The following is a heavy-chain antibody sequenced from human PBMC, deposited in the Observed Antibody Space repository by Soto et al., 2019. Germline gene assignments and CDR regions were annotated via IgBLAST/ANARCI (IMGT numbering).Heavy chain of an antibody. J-gene: IGHJ4*02. D-gene: IGHD2-21*02. CDR3: ARSKASCGGDCYASQGSPPFDY. Sequence: QVQLQESGPGLVKPSETLSLTCTVSGGAINSDYWGWIRQPPGKGLEWIGYLYYTGSTHCNPSLKSRVTISKDPSNQFSLKLSSVTAADTAVYYCARSKASCGGDCYASQGSPPFDYWGQGTLVTVSS. V-gene: IGHV4-59*01. CDR2: LYYTGST. CDR1: GGAINSDY.